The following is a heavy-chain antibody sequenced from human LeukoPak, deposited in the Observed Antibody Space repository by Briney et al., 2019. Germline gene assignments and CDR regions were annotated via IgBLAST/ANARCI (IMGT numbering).Heavy chain of an antibody. D-gene: IGHD6-19*01. Sequence: ASVKVSCKASGYTFTSYGISWVRQAPGQGLEWMGWISAYNGNTNYAQKLQGRVTMTTDTSTSTTYMELRSLRSDDTAVYYCARAGGSSGWFGRMIYDYWGQGTLVTVSS. CDR1: GYTFTSYG. V-gene: IGHV1-18*01. CDR3: ARAGGSSGWFGRMIYDY. CDR2: ISAYNGNT. J-gene: IGHJ4*02.